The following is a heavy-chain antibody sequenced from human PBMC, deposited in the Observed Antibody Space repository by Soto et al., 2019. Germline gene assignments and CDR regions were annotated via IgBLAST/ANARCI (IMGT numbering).Heavy chain of an antibody. CDR3: ARELGTSCYVSCLTDYYYYMDV. CDR2: IKQDGSEK. CDR1: GFTFSSYW. V-gene: IGHV3-7*01. D-gene: IGHD2-2*01. J-gene: IGHJ6*03. Sequence: PGGSLRLSCAASGFTFSSYWMSWVRQAPGKGLEWVANIKQDGSEKYYVDSVKGRFTISRDNAKNSLYLQMNSLRAEDTAVYYCARELGTSCYVSCLTDYYYYMDVWGKGTTVTVSS.